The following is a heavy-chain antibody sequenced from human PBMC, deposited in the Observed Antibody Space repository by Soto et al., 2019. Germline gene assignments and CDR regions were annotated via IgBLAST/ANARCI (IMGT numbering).Heavy chain of an antibody. J-gene: IGHJ4*02. CDR2: MSTYNGNT. CDR1: GYSITRYG. Sequence: ASVKVSCKASGYSITRYGISWVRQANGKGLEWMGWMSTYNGNTGYAQKFQGRVTMTRTTSASTAYMELTSLRSDDTAIYYCARGPPNWGFDYWGQGTLVTVSS. D-gene: IGHD7-27*01. CDR3: ARGPPNWGFDY. V-gene: IGHV1-8*01.